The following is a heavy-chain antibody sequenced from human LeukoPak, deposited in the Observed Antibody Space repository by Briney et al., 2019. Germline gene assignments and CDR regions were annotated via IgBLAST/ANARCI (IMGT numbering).Heavy chain of an antibody. CDR1: GFTFSSYA. D-gene: IGHD3-16*02. V-gene: IGHV3-30*04. CDR2: ISYDGSNK. Sequence: GRSLRLSCAASGFTFSSYAMHWVRQAPGKGLEWVAVISYDGSNKYYADSVKGRFTISRDNSKNPLYLQMNSLRAEDTAVYYCAVTESGYDYVWGSYPGDAFDIWGQGTMVTVSS. J-gene: IGHJ3*02. CDR3: AVTESGYDYVWGSYPGDAFDI.